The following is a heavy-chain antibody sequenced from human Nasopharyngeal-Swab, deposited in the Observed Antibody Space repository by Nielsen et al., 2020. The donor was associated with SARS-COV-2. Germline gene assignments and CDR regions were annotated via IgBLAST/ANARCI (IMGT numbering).Heavy chain of an antibody. V-gene: IGHV3-11*01. CDR1: GFTFSDYY. CDR3: ARVGGSYLTDY. J-gene: IGHJ4*02. Sequence: GESLKISCAASGFTFSDYYMSWLRQAPGKGLEWVSYISSSGSTIYYADSVKGRFTISRDNAKNSLYLQMNSLRAEDTAVYYCARVGGSYLTDYWGQGTLVTVSS. CDR2: ISSSGSTI. D-gene: IGHD1-26*01.